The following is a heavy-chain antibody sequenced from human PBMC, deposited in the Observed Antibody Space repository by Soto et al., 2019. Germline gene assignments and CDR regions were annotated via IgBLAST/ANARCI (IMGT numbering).Heavy chain of an antibody. CDR2: ISGSGGST. Sequence: LRLSCAASGFTFSSYAMSWVRQAPGKGLEWVSAISGSGGSTYYADSVKGRFTISRNNSKNTLYLQMNSLRAEDTAVYYCASRGRGYSGYDYHYYYGMDVWGKGTTVTVSS. D-gene: IGHD5-12*01. V-gene: IGHV3-23*01. CDR3: ASRGRGYSGYDYHYYYGMDV. J-gene: IGHJ6*01. CDR1: GFTFSSYA.